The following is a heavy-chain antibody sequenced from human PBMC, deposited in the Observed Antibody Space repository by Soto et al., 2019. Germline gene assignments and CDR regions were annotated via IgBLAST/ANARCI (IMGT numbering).Heavy chain of an antibody. D-gene: IGHD6-19*01. V-gene: IGHV1-18*01. CDR2: ISPYNGNT. Sequence: QVQLVQSGPEVKKPGASVTVSCKASGHTFSTYGINWVRQAPGQGLEWMGWISPYNGNTNYAQKFQGRATMTTDTATSTADMELRSLRSDDTAVYYCARGSQERWLEFDAFDIWGQGTMVTVSS. J-gene: IGHJ3*02. CDR3: ARGSQERWLEFDAFDI. CDR1: GHTFSTYG.